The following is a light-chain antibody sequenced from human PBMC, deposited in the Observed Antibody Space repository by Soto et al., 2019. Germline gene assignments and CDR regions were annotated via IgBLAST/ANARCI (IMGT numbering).Light chain of an antibody. V-gene: IGKV3-20*01. CDR1: QSVSSSY. CDR2: GAS. CDR3: QQEGT. Sequence: EIVLTQSPGTLSLSPGERATLSCRASQSVSSSYLAWYQQKPGQAPRHLIYGASSRATGIPDRFSGSGSGTDFTITISRVAPEDFAVYYCQQEGTFGQGTKVEIK. J-gene: IGKJ1*01.